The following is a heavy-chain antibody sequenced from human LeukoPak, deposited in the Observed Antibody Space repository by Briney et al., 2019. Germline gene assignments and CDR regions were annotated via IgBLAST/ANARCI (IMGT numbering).Heavy chain of an antibody. J-gene: IGHJ4*02. CDR1: GFTFSNYA. CDR2: FTGGGTRA. Sequence: GGSLRLSCAASGFTFSNYAMSWVRQAPGKGLEWVSAFTGGGTRAYYADSVKGRFTISRDNSGYTLHLQMNSLRAEDTAVYYSASRSSIVAATVLFDYWGQGTLVTVSS. CDR3: ASRSSIVAATVLFDY. D-gene: IGHD6-13*01. V-gene: IGHV3-23*01.